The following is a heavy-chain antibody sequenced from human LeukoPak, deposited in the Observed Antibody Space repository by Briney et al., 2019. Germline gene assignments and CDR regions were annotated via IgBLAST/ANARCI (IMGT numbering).Heavy chain of an antibody. D-gene: IGHD2-21*02. CDR2: INHSGST. J-gene: IGHJ4*02. Sequence: SETLSLTCAVYGGSFSGYYWSWIRQPPGKGLEWIGEINHSGSTNYNPSLKSRVTISVDTSKNQFPLKLSSMTAADTAVYYCARGLSAIVHWGQGTLVTVSS. CDR1: GGSFSGYY. V-gene: IGHV4-34*01. CDR3: ARGLSAIVH.